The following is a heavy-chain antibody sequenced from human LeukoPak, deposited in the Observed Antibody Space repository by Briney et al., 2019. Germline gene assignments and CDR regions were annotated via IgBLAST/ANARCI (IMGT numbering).Heavy chain of an antibody. Sequence: SETLSLTCTVFGDSISSYYWSWIRQPPGKRLEWVGVISHSGSTNYNPSLKSRVTISVDTSKNHFSLNLSSVTAADTAVYYCARGRAAAGMICFDPWGQGTLVTVSS. V-gene: IGHV4-59*01. CDR3: ARGRAAAGMICFDP. D-gene: IGHD6-13*01. CDR2: ISHSGST. CDR1: GDSISSYY. J-gene: IGHJ5*02.